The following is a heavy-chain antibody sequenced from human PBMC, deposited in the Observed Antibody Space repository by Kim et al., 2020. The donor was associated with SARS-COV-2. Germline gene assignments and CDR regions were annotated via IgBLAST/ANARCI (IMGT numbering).Heavy chain of an antibody. V-gene: IGHV3-9*01. J-gene: IGHJ3*02. Sequence: LSLTCAASGFTFDDYAMHWVRQAPGKGLEWVSGISWNSGSIGYADSVKGRFTISRDNAKNSLYLQMNSLRAEDTALYYCAKDDREMTTGLGAFDIWGQGTMVTVSS. CDR3: AKDDREMTTGLGAFDI. CDR2: ISWNSGSI. D-gene: IGHD4-17*01. CDR1: GFTFDDYA.